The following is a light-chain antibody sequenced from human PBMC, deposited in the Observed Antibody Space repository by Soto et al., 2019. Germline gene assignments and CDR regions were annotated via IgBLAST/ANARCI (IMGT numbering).Light chain of an antibody. J-gene: IGKJ2*01. Sequence: DIVMAQSPLSLPVTPGEPASISCRSSQSLQHSIGYDFLDWYLQKPGKPPQLLIYLGSNRASGVPDRFSGSGSGTDFTLKISRVEAEDVGVYYCMQALQTPYTFGQGTKLEIK. CDR2: LGS. CDR3: MQALQTPYT. V-gene: IGKV2-28*01. CDR1: QSLQHSIGYDF.